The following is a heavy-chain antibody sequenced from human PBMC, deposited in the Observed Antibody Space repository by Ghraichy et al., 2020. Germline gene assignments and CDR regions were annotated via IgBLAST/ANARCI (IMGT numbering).Heavy chain of an antibody. Sequence: SETLSLTCTVSGGSISNSNWWSWVRQPPGKGLELIGDIYHPGSTDFNPSLKSRVTISVDKSKNYFSLKVTSVTAADTAVYYCARDMRYYGSGTYLLHGMDVWGQGTTVTVSS. D-gene: IGHD3-10*01. CDR2: IYHPGST. V-gene: IGHV4-4*02. J-gene: IGHJ6*02. CDR1: GGSISNSNW. CDR3: ARDMRYYGSGTYLLHGMDV.